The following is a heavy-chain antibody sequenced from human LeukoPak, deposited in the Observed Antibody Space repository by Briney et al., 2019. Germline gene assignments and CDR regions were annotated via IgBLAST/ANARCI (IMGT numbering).Heavy chain of an antibody. CDR2: IYYSGST. D-gene: IGHD3-10*01. V-gene: IGHV4-39*01. J-gene: IGHJ4*02. Sequence: PSETLSLTCTVSGGSISSSSYYWGWIRQPPGKGLEWIGSIYYSGSTYYNPSLKSRVAISVDTSKNQFSLKLSSVTAADTAVYYCARHGGDHFRKTMVRGRGAYYFDYWGQGTLVTVSS. CDR3: ARHGGDHFRKTMVRGRGAYYFDY. CDR1: GGSISSSSYY.